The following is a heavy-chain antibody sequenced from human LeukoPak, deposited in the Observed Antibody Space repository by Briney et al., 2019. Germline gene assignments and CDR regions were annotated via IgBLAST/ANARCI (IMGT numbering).Heavy chain of an antibody. Sequence: GASVKVSCKASGYTFTSYGISWVRQAPGQGLEWMGWISAYNGNTNYAQKLQGRVTMTTDTSTSTAYMELRSLRSDDTAVYYCARFGDCSSTSCYTNAVSYYYGMDVWGQGTTVTVSS. D-gene: IGHD2-2*02. CDR1: GYTFTSYG. CDR3: ARFGDCSSTSCYTNAVSYYYGMDV. CDR2: ISAYNGNT. J-gene: IGHJ6*02. V-gene: IGHV1-18*01.